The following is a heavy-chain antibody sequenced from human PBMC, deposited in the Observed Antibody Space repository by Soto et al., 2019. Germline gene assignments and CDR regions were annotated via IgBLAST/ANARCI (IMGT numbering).Heavy chain of an antibody. J-gene: IGHJ6*03. D-gene: IGHD2-21*01. Sequence: PSETLSLTCAVSGGSISSGGYSWSWIRQPPGKGLEWIGYIYHSGSTYYNPSLKSRVTISVDTSKNQFSLKLSSVTAADTATYYCARGGISHWAYFYYMDVWDRGTTVTVSS. CDR3: ARGGISHWAYFYYMDV. V-gene: IGHV4-30-2*01. CDR2: IYHSGST. CDR1: GGSISSGGYS.